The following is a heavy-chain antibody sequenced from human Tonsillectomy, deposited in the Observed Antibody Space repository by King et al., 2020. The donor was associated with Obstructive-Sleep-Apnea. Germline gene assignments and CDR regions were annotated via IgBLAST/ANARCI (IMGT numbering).Heavy chain of an antibody. CDR3: LRHVEFFSPEP. Sequence: VQLVESGGGLVQPGGSLKLSCAGSGFTFSDSAMNWVRQASGKGLEWVAHIRPRFKNYATLYTASVQGRFIISRDDPQSTAFLQMNNLRTEDTAVYYCLRHVEFFSPEPWGQGTLVTVSA. CDR1: GFTFSDSA. D-gene: IGHD1-1*01. J-gene: IGHJ5*02. V-gene: IGHV3-73*01. CDR2: IRPRFKNYAT.